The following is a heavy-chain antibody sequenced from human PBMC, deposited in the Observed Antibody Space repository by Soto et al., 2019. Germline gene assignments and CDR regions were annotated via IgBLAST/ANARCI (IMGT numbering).Heavy chain of an antibody. D-gene: IGHD3-16*01. CDR2: INGSGGTT. CDR3: AKRSDYTNRPLDY. Sequence: GGSLRLSCAASGFTFSSYAMTWVRQAPGKGLDWVSDINGSGGTTYYADSVKGRFSISRDNSKNALYLQMDSLRVEDTAVYYCAKRSDYTNRPLDYWGQGTLVTVSS. V-gene: IGHV3-23*01. CDR1: GFTFSSYA. J-gene: IGHJ4*02.